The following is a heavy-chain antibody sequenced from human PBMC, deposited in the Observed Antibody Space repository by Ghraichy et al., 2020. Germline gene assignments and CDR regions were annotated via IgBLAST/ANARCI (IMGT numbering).Heavy chain of an antibody. CDR1: GFTFSSYW. V-gene: IGHV3-7*01. Sequence: LTCAASGFTFSSYWMSWVRQAPGKGLEWVANIKQDGSEKYYVDSVKGRFTISRDNAKNSLYLQMNSLRAEDTAVYYCASQLNYGDYPDAFDIWGQGTMVTVSS. J-gene: IGHJ3*02. CDR2: IKQDGSEK. CDR3: ASQLNYGDYPDAFDI. D-gene: IGHD4-17*01.